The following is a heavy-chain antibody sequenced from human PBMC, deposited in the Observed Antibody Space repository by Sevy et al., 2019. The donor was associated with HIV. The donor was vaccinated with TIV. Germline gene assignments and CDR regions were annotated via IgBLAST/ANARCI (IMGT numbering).Heavy chain of an antibody. Sequence: GGSLRLSCAASGFTFSSYSMNWVRQAPGKGLEWVSSISSSSSYIYYADSVKGRFTISRDNAKNSLYLQMNSLRAEDTAVYYCATGNVNYEGTNFARVWGQGTLVTVSS. CDR3: ATGNVNYEGTNFARV. CDR1: GFTFSSYS. D-gene: IGHD2-8*01. J-gene: IGHJ4*02. CDR2: ISSSSSYI. V-gene: IGHV3-21*01.